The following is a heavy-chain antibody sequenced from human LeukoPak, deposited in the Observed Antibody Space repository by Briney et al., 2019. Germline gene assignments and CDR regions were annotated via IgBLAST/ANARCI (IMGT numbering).Heavy chain of an antibody. V-gene: IGHV1-2*02. Sequence: GASVKVSCKASGYTFTSYDINWVRQATGQGLEWMGWMNPNSGGTNYAQKFQGRVTMTRDTSISTAYMELSRLRSDDTAVYYCARVHTRYFDWLPLLDYWGQGTLVTVSS. CDR3: ARVHTRYFDWLPLLDY. D-gene: IGHD3-9*01. CDR2: MNPNSGGT. J-gene: IGHJ4*02. CDR1: GYTFTSYD.